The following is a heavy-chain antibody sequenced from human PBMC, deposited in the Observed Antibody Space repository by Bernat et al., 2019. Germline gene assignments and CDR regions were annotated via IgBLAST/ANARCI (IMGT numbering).Heavy chain of an antibody. J-gene: IGHJ4*02. CDR3: EKDQELGYRNGWRGHFDY. CDR2: ISYDGSNK. V-gene: IGHV3-30*18. Sequence: QVHLVESGGGVVQPGRSLRLSCTASGFTFSNYGMHWVRQAPGKGLEWVAVISYDGSNKYYGDSVKGRFTISRDNSKNTLYLQMNSLRAEDTAVYYCEKDQELGYRNGWRGHFDYWGQGTLVAVSS. CDR1: GFTFSNYG. D-gene: IGHD6-19*01.